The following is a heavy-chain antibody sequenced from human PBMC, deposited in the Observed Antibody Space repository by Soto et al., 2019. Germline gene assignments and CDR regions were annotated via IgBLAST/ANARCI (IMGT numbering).Heavy chain of an antibody. V-gene: IGHV4-30-2*01. CDR1: GGSISSGGYS. D-gene: IGHD1-26*01. J-gene: IGHJ6*02. CDR2: IYHSGST. CDR3: ARGGSYGLLGTDV. Sequence: SETLSLTCTVSGGSISSGGYSWSWIRQPPGKGLGWIGYIYHSGSTYYNPSLKSRVTISVDRSKNQFSLKLSSVTAADTAVYYCARGGSYGLLGTDVWGQGTTVTVSS.